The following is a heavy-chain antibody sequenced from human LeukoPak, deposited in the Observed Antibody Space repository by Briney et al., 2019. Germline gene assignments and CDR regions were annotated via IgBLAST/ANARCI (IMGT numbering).Heavy chain of an antibody. Sequence: PGGSLRLSCAASGFTFSGYAMSWVRQSPGKGLEWVSAISGGGGTTYYAYYADSVKGRFTISRDNSKNTLYLLMNSLRAEDTAVYYCAKFYDILTGYIDYWGQGTLVTLST. CDR3: AKFYDILTGYIDY. CDR2: ISGGGGTTYYA. J-gene: IGHJ4*02. CDR1: GFTFSGYA. V-gene: IGHV3-23*01. D-gene: IGHD3-9*01.